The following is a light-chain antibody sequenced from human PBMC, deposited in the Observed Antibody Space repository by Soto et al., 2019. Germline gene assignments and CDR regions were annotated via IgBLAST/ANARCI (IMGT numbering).Light chain of an antibody. Sequence: QSVLTQPPSASGTPGQRVIISCSGSSSNIGSNTVNWYQQLPGRAPKLLIYSNNKRPSGVPARLSGSKSGTSASLAISGLQSDDEADYYCATWDDSLNGYVFGTGTKVTVL. J-gene: IGLJ1*01. V-gene: IGLV1-44*01. CDR2: SNN. CDR1: SSNIGSNT. CDR3: ATWDDSLNGYV.